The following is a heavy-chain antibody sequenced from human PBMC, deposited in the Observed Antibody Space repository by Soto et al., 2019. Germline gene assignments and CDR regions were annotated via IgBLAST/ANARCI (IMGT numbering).Heavy chain of an antibody. D-gene: IGHD6-25*01. Sequence: QVQLVQSGAEMKRPGASVILSCKASGYIFTTYSIPWVRQPAGQGREWMAKVDPRDGSTGYAQKFRGRVSMAWDTSTGTVSMEVSSLTSDDTATYYCARVRSSGREFDYWGQGTQVTVSS. CDR3: ARVRSSGREFDY. CDR2: VDPRDGST. J-gene: IGHJ4*02. CDR1: GYIFTTYS. V-gene: IGHV1-46*01.